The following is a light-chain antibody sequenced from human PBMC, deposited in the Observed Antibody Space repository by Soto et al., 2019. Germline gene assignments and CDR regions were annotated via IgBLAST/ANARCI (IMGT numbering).Light chain of an antibody. V-gene: IGKV3-20*01. CDR1: QNVRTF. Sequence: VVSAISPAQLPLTPGPRAALSCRASQNVRTFLDWYQQKPGQAPRLLIYGASSRATGIPDRFSGSGSGTDFTLTISRLEPEDIAVYYCQQYGSSITFGHGRRPEI. J-gene: IGKJ5*01. CDR2: GAS. CDR3: QQYGSSIT.